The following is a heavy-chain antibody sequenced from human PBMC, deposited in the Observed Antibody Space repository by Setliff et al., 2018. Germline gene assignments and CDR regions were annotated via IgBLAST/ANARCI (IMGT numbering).Heavy chain of an antibody. Sequence: ASVKVSCKASGGTFSSYAISWVRQAPGQGLEWMGRIIPIFGTANYAQKFQGRVMITADKSTSTAYMELSSLRSEDTAVYYCARVRLVATTNYYYYYYMDVWGKGTTVTVSS. D-gene: IGHD5-12*01. V-gene: IGHV1-69*06. CDR1: GGTFSSYA. J-gene: IGHJ6*03. CDR3: ARVRLVATTNYYYYYYMDV. CDR2: IIPIFGTA.